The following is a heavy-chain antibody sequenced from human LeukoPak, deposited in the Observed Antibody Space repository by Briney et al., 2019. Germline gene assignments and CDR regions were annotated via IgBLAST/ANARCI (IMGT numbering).Heavy chain of an antibody. Sequence: GGSLRLSCAASGFTFSSYSMNWVRQAPGKGLEWVSSISSSSSYIYYADSVKGRFTISRDNAKNSLYLQMNSLRAEDTAVYYCARLHGGYCSGGSRYDFDYWGQGTLVTVSS. CDR2: ISSSSSYI. V-gene: IGHV3-21*01. J-gene: IGHJ4*02. CDR3: ARLHGGYCSGGSRYDFDY. D-gene: IGHD2-15*01. CDR1: GFTFSSYS.